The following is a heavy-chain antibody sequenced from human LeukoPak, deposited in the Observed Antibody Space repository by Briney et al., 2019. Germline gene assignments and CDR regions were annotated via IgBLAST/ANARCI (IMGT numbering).Heavy chain of an antibody. CDR3: ARASSSRSFDY. Sequence: PSETLSLTCTVSGGSISSYYWSWIRQPPGKGLEWIGYIYYSGSTNYNPSLKSRVTISVDTSKNQFSLELSSVTAADTAVYYCARASSSRSFDYWGQGTLVTVSS. J-gene: IGHJ4*02. CDR1: GGSISSYY. CDR2: IYYSGST. D-gene: IGHD6-13*01. V-gene: IGHV4-59*01.